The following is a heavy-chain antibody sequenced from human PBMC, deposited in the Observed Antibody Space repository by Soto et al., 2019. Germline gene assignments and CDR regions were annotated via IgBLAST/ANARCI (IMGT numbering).Heavy chain of an antibody. D-gene: IGHD6-6*01. CDR3: ASAPIEYSSSSPHQYYYYYYMDV. V-gene: IGHV4-4*02. CDR2: IYHSGST. CDR1: SGSISSSNW. J-gene: IGHJ6*03. Sequence: PSETLSLTCAVSSGSISSSNWWSWVRQPPGKGLEWIGEIYHSGSTNYNPSLKSRVTISVDKSKNQFSLKLSSVTAADTAVYYCASAPIEYSSSSPHQYYYYYYMDVWGKGTTVTVSS.